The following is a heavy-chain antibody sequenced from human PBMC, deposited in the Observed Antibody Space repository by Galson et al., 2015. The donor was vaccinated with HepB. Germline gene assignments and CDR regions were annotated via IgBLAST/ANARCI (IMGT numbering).Heavy chain of an antibody. CDR3: ARDLRDTAMAEYYYYYGMDV. CDR1: GYTFNSYG. V-gene: IGHV1-18*01. D-gene: IGHD5-18*01. Sequence: SVKVSCKASGYTFNSYGISWVRQAPGQGLEWMGWITAYNGNTNYAQKLQGRVTMTTDKSTTTAYMELRSLRSDDTAVYYCARDLRDTAMAEYYYYYGMDVWGQGTTVTVSS. CDR2: ITAYNGNT. J-gene: IGHJ6*02.